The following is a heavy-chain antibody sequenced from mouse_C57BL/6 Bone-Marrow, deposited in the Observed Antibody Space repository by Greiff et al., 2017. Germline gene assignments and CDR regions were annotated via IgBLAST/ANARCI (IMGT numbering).Heavy chain of an antibody. CDR3: ARRGTTTTVVHYYAMDY. V-gene: IGHV1-52*01. CDR2: IDPSDSET. Sequence: QVQLQQPGAELVRPGSSVKLSCKASGYTFTSYWMHWVKQRPIQGLEWIGNIDPSDSETHYNQKFKDKATLTVDKSSSTAYMQLSSLTSEDSAVYYCARRGTTTTVVHYYAMDYWGQGTSVTVSS. CDR1: GYTFTSYW. J-gene: IGHJ4*01. D-gene: IGHD1-1*01.